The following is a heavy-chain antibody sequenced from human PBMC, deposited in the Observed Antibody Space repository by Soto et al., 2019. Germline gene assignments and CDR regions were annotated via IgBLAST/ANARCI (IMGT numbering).Heavy chain of an antibody. J-gene: IGHJ4*02. CDR1: GYTFTSYG. V-gene: IGHV1-18*01. CDR2: ISDYNGNT. Sequence: QVQLVQSGAEVKKPGASVKVSCKASGYTFTSYGISRVRQAPGQGLEGMGWISDYNGNTNYAQKLQGRVTMTTDTSTSTDYMELRSLRSDDTAVYYCAREPAITMVRGSLLGYWGQGTLVTVSS. CDR3: AREPAITMVRGSLLGY. D-gene: IGHD3-10*01.